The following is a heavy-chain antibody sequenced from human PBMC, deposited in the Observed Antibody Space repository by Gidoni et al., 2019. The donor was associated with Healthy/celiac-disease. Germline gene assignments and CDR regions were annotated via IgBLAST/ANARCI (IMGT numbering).Heavy chain of an antibody. Sequence: QVQLVESGGGMVQPGRSLRLSCAAPGFSFLSSAMHRVRQAPGKGLEWVAFISYDGSNKNYADSVRGRFTISRDNSKNTVYLQMNSLRAEDAAVYYCARDGERWERPLRNWFDPWGQGTLVTVSS. D-gene: IGHD1-26*01. J-gene: IGHJ5*02. CDR3: ARDGERWERPLRNWFDP. CDR1: GFSFLSSA. V-gene: IGHV3-30-3*01. CDR2: ISYDGSNK.